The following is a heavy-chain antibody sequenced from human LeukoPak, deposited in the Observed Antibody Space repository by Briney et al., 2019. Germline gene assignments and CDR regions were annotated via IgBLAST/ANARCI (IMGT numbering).Heavy chain of an antibody. V-gene: IGHV3-7*01. D-gene: IGHD6-13*01. CDR2: IKQDGSEK. J-gene: IGHJ3*02. Sequence: GGSLRLSCAASGFTFSNFNMNWVRQAPGKGLEWVANIKQDGSEKYYVDSVKGRFTVSRDNSKNTLYLQMNSLRAEDTAVYYCARSGYSSSWYFGEGFDAFDIWGQGTMVTVSS. CDR1: GFTFSNFN. CDR3: ARSGYSSSWYFGEGFDAFDI.